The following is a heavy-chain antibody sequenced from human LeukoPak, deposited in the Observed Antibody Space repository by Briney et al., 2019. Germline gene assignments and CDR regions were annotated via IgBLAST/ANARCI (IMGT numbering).Heavy chain of an antibody. D-gene: IGHD2-15*01. J-gene: IGHJ4*02. CDR3: ARAGYCSDGKCYTFDY. CDR2: INPNSGGT. Sequence: ASVKVSCKASGYTFTAYSMHWVRRAPGQGLEWMGWINPNSGGTDCAQRFQGRVTMTRDTSITMLYMEMSSLTPDDTAVYYCARAGYCSDGKCYTFDYWGQGTLVTVSS. CDR1: GYTFTAYS. V-gene: IGHV1-2*02.